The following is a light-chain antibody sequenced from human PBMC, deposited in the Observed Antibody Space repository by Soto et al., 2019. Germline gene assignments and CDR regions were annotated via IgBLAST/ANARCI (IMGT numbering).Light chain of an antibody. CDR3: QHYNSYGT. J-gene: IGKJ1*01. V-gene: IGKV3-15*01. CDR1: QSVSSN. CDR2: GAS. Sequence: EVGMTQSPATLSVSPGEIATLSCRASQSVSSNLAWYKQKPGQTPRLRMYGASTRATGIPARLSGSGSGTEFTLTISSMPPDDFATYYCQHYNSYGTFGHGTKVDI.